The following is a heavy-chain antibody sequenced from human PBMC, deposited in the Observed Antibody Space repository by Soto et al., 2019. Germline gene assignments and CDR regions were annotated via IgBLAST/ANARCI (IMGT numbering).Heavy chain of an antibody. CDR2: INHSGST. V-gene: IGHV4-34*01. J-gene: IGHJ4*02. CDR3: ARAYPYYYDSSGYRPVLYYFDY. D-gene: IGHD3-22*01. CDR1: GGSFSGYY. Sequence: PSETLSLTCAVYGGSFSGYYWSWIRQPPGKGLEWIGEINHSGSTNYNPSLKSRVTISVDTSKNQFSLKLSSVTAADTAVYYCARAYPYYYDSSGYRPVLYYFDYWGQGTLVTVSS.